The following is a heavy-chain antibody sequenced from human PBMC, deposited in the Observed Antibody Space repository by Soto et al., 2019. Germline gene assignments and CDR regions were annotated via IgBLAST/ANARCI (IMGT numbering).Heavy chain of an antibody. D-gene: IGHD5-12*01. CDR2: ISGSGGST. CDR1: GFTFSSYA. V-gene: IGHV3-23*01. CDR3: AKSGGYSGYDSGYFDY. Sequence: GGSLRLSCAASGFTFSSYAMSWVRQAPGKGLEWVSAISGSGGSTYYADSVKGRFTISRDNSKNTLYLQMNSLRAEDTAVYYCAKSGGYSGYDSGYFDYWGQGTLVTVSS. J-gene: IGHJ4*02.